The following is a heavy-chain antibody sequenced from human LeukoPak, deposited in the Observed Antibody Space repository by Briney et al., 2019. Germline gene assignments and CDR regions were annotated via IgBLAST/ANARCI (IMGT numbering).Heavy chain of an antibody. Sequence: SETLSLTCAVYGGSFSGYYWSWIRQPPGKGLEWIGEINHSGSTNYNPSLKSQVTISVDTSKNQFSLKLSSVTAADTAVYYCARARGLELRGENWFDPWGQGTLVTVSS. CDR3: ARARGLELRGENWFDP. V-gene: IGHV4-34*01. CDR2: INHSGST. D-gene: IGHD1-7*01. J-gene: IGHJ5*02. CDR1: GGSFSGYY.